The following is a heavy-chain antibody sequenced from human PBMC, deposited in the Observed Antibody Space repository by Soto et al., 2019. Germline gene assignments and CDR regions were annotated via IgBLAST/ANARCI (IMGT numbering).Heavy chain of an antibody. V-gene: IGHV1-2*02. CDR2: INPNSGGT. J-gene: IGHJ5*02. CDR3: ATPCSGGSCYSNWFDP. Sequence: ASVKVSCKASGYTFTGYYMHWVRQAPGQGLEWMGWINPNSGGTNYAQKFQGRVTMTRDTSINTAYMELSSLRSEDTAVYYCATPCSGGSCYSNWFDPSGQATLVTVSS. D-gene: IGHD2-15*01. CDR1: GYTFTGYY.